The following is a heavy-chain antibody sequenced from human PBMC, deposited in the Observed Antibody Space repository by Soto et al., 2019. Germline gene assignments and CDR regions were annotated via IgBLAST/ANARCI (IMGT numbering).Heavy chain of an antibody. CDR2: MNPYTGET. V-gene: IGHV1-8*01. CDR3: VRQAGGASTPGDDY. Sequence: QVQLVQSGAEVRKPGASVRVSCKASGYTFDAFDIHWVRQATGQGLDLMGWMNPYTGETAYTQTFRGRVAMTRDTSVSTAYMELTSLTAEDSAIYFCVRQAGGASTPGDDYWGQGTLVTVSS. J-gene: IGHJ4*02. D-gene: IGHD2-15*01. CDR1: GYTFDAFD.